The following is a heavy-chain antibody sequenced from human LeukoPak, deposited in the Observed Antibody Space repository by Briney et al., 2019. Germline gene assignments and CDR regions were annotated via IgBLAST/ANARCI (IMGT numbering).Heavy chain of an antibody. CDR1: GYSFTNYW. CDR2: IYPGDSDT. Sequence: GESLKISCKGFGYSFTNYWIAWVRQMPGKGLEWMGIIYPGDSDTRYSPSFQGQVTISADKSINTACLQWSSLKASDTATYYCARRYDNTGYYVYWGQGTLVTVSS. D-gene: IGHD3-22*01. V-gene: IGHV5-51*01. CDR3: ARRYDNTGYYVY. J-gene: IGHJ4*02.